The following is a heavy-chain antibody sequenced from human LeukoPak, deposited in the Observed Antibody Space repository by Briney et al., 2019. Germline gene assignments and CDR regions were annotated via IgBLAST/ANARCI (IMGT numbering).Heavy chain of an antibody. J-gene: IGHJ4*02. D-gene: IGHD2-2*01. V-gene: IGHV1-2*02. CDR2: INPNSGGT. CDR1: GYTFTGYY. Sequence: ASVKVSCKASGYTFTGYYMHWVRQAPGQGLEWMGWINPNSGGTNYAQKFQGRVTMTRNTSISTAYMELSRLRSDDTAVYYCARGGVDIVVVPAAMPYYFDYWGQGTLVTVSS. CDR3: ARGGVDIVVVPAAMPYYFDY.